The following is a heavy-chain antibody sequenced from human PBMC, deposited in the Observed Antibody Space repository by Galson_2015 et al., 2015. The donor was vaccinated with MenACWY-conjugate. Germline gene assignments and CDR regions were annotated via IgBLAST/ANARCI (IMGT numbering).Heavy chain of an antibody. J-gene: IGHJ5*02. Sequence: SLRLSCAASGFTFSSHWMSWVRQPPGKGLEWIGSISYTGSTYYNPSLKSRVTISVDTSKSQFSLKLSSVTAADTAVYYCAREIAYGSGTYYNGPHWFDPWGRGTLVTVSS. CDR3: AREIAYGSGTYYNGPHWFDP. CDR2: ISYTGST. CDR1: GFTFSSHW. D-gene: IGHD3-10*01. V-gene: IGHV4-4*02.